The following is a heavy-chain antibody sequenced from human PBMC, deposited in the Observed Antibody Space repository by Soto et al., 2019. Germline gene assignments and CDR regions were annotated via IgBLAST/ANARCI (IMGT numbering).Heavy chain of an antibody. Sequence: ASVKVSCKASGYTFTSYGISWVRQAPGQGLEWMGWISAYNGNTNYAQKLQGRVTMTTDTSTSTAYMELRSLRSDDTAVYYCARGGGIAARDIGYYYYGMDVWGQGTTVTVSS. D-gene: IGHD6-6*01. CDR1: GYTFTSYG. V-gene: IGHV1-18*01. CDR2: ISAYNGNT. CDR3: ARGGGIAARDIGYYYYGMDV. J-gene: IGHJ6*02.